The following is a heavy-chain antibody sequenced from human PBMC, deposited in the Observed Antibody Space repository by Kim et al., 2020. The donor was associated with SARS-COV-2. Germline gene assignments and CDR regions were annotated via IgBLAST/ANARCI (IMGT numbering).Heavy chain of an antibody. CDR3: AKDTGRRSFDY. CDR2: IGGSGYHT. CDR1: GFTFSSYA. Sequence: GGSLRLSCAASGFTFSSYAINWVRQAPGKGLEWVSVIGGSGYHTSYADSVKGRFTISRDNSKNTLFLQMNSLRAEDTAIYYCAKDTGRRSFDYWGQGTLLTVSS. D-gene: IGHD2-8*02. V-gene: IGHV3-23*01. J-gene: IGHJ4*02.